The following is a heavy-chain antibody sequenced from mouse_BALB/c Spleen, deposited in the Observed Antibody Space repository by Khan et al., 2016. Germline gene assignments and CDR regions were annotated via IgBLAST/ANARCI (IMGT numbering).Heavy chain of an antibody. CDR2: ISYSNST. J-gene: IGHJ2*01. CDR3: ARGMITTFDY. D-gene: IGHD2-4*01. Sequence: EVQLQESGPGLVKPSQSLSLTCTVTGYSITSDYAWNWIRQFPGNKLEWMGYISYSNSTSYNPSLKSRISITRDTSKNQFFLQLNSVTTEDTATYYCARGMITTFDYWGQGTTLTVSS. CDR1: GYSITSDYA. V-gene: IGHV3-2*02.